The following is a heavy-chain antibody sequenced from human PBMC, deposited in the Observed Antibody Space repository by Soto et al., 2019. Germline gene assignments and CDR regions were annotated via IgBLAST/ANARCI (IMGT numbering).Heavy chain of an antibody. V-gene: IGHV1-69*13. CDR2: IIPIFGTA. J-gene: IGHJ3*02. Sequence: SAKVSFKASGGTFISYAISWVRQAPGQGLEWMGGIIPIFGTANYAQKFQGRATITADESTSTAYMELSSLRSEDTAVYYCALGDYYDSSGYGAFDIWGQGTMVTVSS. CDR1: GGTFISYA. D-gene: IGHD3-22*01. CDR3: ALGDYYDSSGYGAFDI.